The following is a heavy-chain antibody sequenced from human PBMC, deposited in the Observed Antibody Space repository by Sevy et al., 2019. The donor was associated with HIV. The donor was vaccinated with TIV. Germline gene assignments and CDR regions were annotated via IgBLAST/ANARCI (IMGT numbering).Heavy chain of an antibody. CDR2: INSDGTYT. V-gene: IGHV3-74*03. D-gene: IGHD3-10*01. J-gene: IGHJ4*02. CDR1: GFSFSSYW. CDR3: ARDKVEGGTIVQDNDY. Sequence: GGSLRLSCAASGFSFSSYWMHWVRQVPGKGLVWLSRINSDGTYTKYGDSAKGRFTISRDNAKNTLYLQMDSLRAEDTAVYYCARDKVEGGTIVQDNDYWGQGTLVTVSS.